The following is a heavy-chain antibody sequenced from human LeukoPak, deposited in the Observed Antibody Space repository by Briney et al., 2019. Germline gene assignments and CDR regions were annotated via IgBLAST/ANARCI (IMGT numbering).Heavy chain of an antibody. Sequence: SETLSLTCAVYGGSFSGYYWSWIRQPPGKGLEWIGEINHSGSTNYNPSLKSRVTISVGTSKNQFSLKLSSVTAADTAVYYCARVGAARAVAGTWSLDYWGQGTLVTVSS. D-gene: IGHD6-19*01. CDR3: ARVGAARAVAGTWSLDY. CDR1: GGSFSGYY. J-gene: IGHJ4*02. CDR2: INHSGST. V-gene: IGHV4-34*01.